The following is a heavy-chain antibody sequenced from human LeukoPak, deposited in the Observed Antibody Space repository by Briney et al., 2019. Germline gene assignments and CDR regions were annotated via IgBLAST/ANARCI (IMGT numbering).Heavy chain of an antibody. J-gene: IGHJ4*02. V-gene: IGHV5-51*01. CDR1: GYTFTSYW. Sequence: GESLKISCKGSGYTFTSYWIVWVRQMPGKGLEWMGVIYPGDSDTRYNPSFQGQVTISADKSISSAYLQWNSLKASDTAMYYCARLRDNWEDYWGQGTLVTVSS. CDR3: ARLRDNWEDY. D-gene: IGHD1-20*01. CDR2: IYPGDSDT.